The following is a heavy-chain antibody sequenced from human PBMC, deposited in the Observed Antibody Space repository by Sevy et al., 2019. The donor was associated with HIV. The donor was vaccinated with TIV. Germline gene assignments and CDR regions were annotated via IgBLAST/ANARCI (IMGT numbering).Heavy chain of an antibody. V-gene: IGHV3-23*01. CDR2: ISGSGGST. D-gene: IGHD5-12*01. CDR3: AKQSLGYSGYD. J-gene: IGHJ4*02. Sequence: GGSLRLSCAASGFTFSSYAMSWVRQAPGKGLEWVSAISGSGGSTYYADSVKGRFTISSDNSKNTLYLQMNSLRAEDTAVYYCAKQSLGYSGYDWGQGTLVTVSS. CDR1: GFTFSSYA.